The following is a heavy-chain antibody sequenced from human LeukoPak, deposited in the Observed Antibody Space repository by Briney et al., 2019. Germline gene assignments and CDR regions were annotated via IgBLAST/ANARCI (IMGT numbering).Heavy chain of an antibody. V-gene: IGHV2-5*02. CDR2: IYWDDDK. Sequence: SGPTLVHPTPTLTLTCTFSGFSLRTRGVGVGWIRQPPGKALEWLPLIYWDDDKRYSPSLKSRLTITKDTSKNQVVLTMANMDPVDTATYYCAHSPTWGTTGTTLDYWGQGTLVTVSS. D-gene: IGHD1-1*01. CDR1: GFSLRTRGVG. J-gene: IGHJ4*02. CDR3: AHSPTWGTTGTTLDY.